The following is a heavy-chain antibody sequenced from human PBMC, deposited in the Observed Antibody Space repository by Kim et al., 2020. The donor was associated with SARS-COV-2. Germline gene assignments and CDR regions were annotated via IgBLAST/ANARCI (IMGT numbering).Heavy chain of an antibody. J-gene: IGHJ4*02. V-gene: IGHV4-4*09. CDR3: ARYFDWLSQSDYFDY. Sequence: PSLKSRVTRSVDTSKNQFSLKLSSVTAADTAVYYCARYFDWLSQSDYFDYWGQGTLVTVSS. D-gene: IGHD3-9*01.